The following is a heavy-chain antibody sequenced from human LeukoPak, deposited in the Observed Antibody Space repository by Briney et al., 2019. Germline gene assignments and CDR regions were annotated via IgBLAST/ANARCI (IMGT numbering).Heavy chain of an antibody. CDR1: GFTFSSCG. J-gene: IGHJ4*02. CDR2: IRYHGIDQ. D-gene: IGHD6-13*01. CDR3: AKSPSSWKFDG. Sequence: PGGSLRLSCAASGFTFSSCGMHWVRQAPGKGLEWVAFIRYHGIDQYYADPVKGRFTISRDNSKNTMYLQMNSLKTDDTAVYYCAKSPSSWKFDGWGQGTLVTVSS. V-gene: IGHV3-30*02.